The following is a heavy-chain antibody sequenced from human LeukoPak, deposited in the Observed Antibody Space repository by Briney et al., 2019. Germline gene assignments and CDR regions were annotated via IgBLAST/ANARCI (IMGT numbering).Heavy chain of an antibody. CDR1: GVSISSGPYY. CDR3: ARHIGYEGYCSGRYCYLYYMDV. CDR2: MWHSGGT. J-gene: IGHJ6*03. V-gene: IGHV4-30-2*01. Sequence: PSETLSLTCTVSGVSISSGPYYWSWIRQPPGKGLDWIGYMWHSGGTYYNPSLDSRVTISVDRSKNQLSLKLSSVTAADTAIYYCARHIGYEGYCSGRYCYLYYMDVWGKGTTVTVSS. D-gene: IGHD2-15*01.